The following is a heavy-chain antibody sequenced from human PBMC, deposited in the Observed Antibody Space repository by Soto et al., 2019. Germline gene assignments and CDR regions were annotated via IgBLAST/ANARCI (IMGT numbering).Heavy chain of an antibody. V-gene: IGHV4-31*03. D-gene: IGHD2-15*01. Sequence: SETLSLTCTVSGGSISSGGYYWSWIRQHPGKGLEWIGYIYYSGSTYYNPSLKSRVTISVDTSKNQFSLKLSSVTAADTAVYYCARDTRSGLNWFDPWGQGTLVTVSS. CDR3: ARDTRSGLNWFDP. CDR2: IYYSGST. J-gene: IGHJ5*02. CDR1: GGSISSGGYY.